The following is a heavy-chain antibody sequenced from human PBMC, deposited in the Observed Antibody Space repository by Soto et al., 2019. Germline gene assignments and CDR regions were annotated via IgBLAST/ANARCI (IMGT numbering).Heavy chain of an antibody. Sequence: PSETLSLTCTVSGCSISSGGYYWRWLRQHPGKGLEWIGYIYYSGSTYYNPSLKSRVTISVDTSKNQFSLKLSSVTAADTAVYYCARDMGRWPPYGMDVWGQGTTVTVSS. CDR3: ARDMGRWPPYGMDV. J-gene: IGHJ6*02. CDR1: GCSISSGGYY. CDR2: IYYSGST. V-gene: IGHV4-31*03. D-gene: IGHD3-10*01.